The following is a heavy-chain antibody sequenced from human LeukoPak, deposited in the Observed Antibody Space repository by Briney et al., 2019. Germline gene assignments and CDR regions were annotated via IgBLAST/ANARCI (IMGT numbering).Heavy chain of an antibody. CDR2: IYPGDSDT. V-gene: IGHV5-51*01. J-gene: IGHJ4*02. Sequence: GESLKISCKGSGYRFTNYWIGWVRQMPGKGLEWMGIIYPGDSDTRYSPSFQGQVTISADESITTAYRHWSSLKASDTAMYYCAIGGDSSTSCYRCFDYWGQGTLVTVSS. D-gene: IGHD2-2*01. CDR3: AIGGDSSTSCYRCFDY. CDR1: GYRFTNYW.